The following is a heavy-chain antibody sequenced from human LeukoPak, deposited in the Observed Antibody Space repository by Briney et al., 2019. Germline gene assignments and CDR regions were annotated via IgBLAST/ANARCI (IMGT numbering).Heavy chain of an antibody. CDR1: GFTFSSYS. CDR2: ISSSSSYI. CDR3: AREHYYDSSGFYRDFDC. Sequence: GGSLRLSCAASGFTFSSYSMNWVRQAPGKGLEWVSSISSSSSYIYYADSVKGRFTISRDNAKNSLYLQMNSLRAEDTAVYYCAREHYYDSSGFYRDFDCWGQGTLVTVSS. D-gene: IGHD3-22*01. V-gene: IGHV3-21*01. J-gene: IGHJ4*02.